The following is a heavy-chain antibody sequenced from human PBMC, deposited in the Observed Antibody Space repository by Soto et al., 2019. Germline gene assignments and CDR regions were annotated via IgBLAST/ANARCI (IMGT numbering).Heavy chain of an antibody. V-gene: IGHV1-69*04. CDR2: IIPILGIA. Sequence: SVKVSCKASGGTFSSYTISWVRQAPGQGLEWMGRIIPILGIANYAQKFQGRVTITADKSTSTAYMELSSLRSEDTAVYYCAREPGEYFDWLFLAYNWFDPWGQGTLVTVSS. D-gene: IGHD3-9*01. J-gene: IGHJ5*02. CDR1: GGTFSSYT. CDR3: AREPGEYFDWLFLAYNWFDP.